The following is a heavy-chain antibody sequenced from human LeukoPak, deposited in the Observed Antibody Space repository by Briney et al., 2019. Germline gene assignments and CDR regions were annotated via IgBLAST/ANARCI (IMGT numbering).Heavy chain of an antibody. CDR2: IGITSNYT. J-gene: IGHJ6*04. D-gene: IGHD3-10*01. CDR1: GSTFIDIY. V-gene: IGHV3-11*05. Sequence: GPLSLPWQASGSTFIDIYMSGSRQPPGRGRDGVSHIGITSNYTNYADSVKGRFTIYRDNAKNSLYLQMSSLRAEDTAVYYCARVHGGDYAMEVWGKGTTVTVSS. CDR3: ARVHGGDYAMEV.